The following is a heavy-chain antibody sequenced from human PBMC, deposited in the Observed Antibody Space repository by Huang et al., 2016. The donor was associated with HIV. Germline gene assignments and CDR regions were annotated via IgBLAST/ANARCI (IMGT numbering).Heavy chain of an antibody. J-gene: IGHJ3*01. CDR2: IDWDNAK. CDR3: ARSGFPQLNSFDV. D-gene: IGHD3-22*01. Sequence: QVTFRESGPALVKPTQTLRLTCTFSGLSLSASGVCGNWIRQSPGTAPEWLARIDWDNAKYYTAALKTRLTISNDISKNRVVLTMTNMDPADTATYYCARSGFPQLNSFDVWGQGTMVTVSS. CDR1: GLSLSASGVC. V-gene: IGHV2-70*13.